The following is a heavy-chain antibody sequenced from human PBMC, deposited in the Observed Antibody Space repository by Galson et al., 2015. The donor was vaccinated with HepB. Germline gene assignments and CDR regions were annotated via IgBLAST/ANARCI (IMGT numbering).Heavy chain of an antibody. CDR1: GYSFTSYW. D-gene: IGHD3-10*01. CDR2: IDPSDSYT. V-gene: IGHV5-10-1*01. J-gene: IGHJ4*02. Sequence: QSGAEVKKPGESLRISCKGSGYSFTSYWISWVRQMPGKGLEWMGRIDPSDSYTNYSPSFQGHVTISADKSISTAYLQWSSLKASDTAMYYCARVRSITMVRGVITPNDYWGQGTLVTVSS. CDR3: ARVRSITMVRGVITPNDY.